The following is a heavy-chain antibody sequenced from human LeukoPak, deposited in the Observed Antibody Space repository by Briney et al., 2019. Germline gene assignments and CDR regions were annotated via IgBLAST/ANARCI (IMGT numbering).Heavy chain of an antibody. CDR2: INHSGST. V-gene: IGHV4-34*01. CDR3: ARGCHYYGSGSHYNPCYYGMDV. CDR1: GGSFSGYY. J-gene: IGHJ6*02. Sequence: SETLSLTCAVYGGSFSGYYWSWIRQPPGKGLEWIGEINHSGSTNYNPSLKSRVTISVDTSKNQFSLKLSSVTAADTAVYYCARGCHYYGSGSHYNPCYYGMDVWGQGTTVTVSS. D-gene: IGHD3-10*01.